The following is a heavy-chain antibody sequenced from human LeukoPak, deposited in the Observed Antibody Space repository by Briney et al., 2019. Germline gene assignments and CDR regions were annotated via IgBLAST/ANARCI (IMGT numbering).Heavy chain of an antibody. CDR3: AKESGYGTGWLPLFNS. CDR1: GFTFRNYG. D-gene: IGHD6-19*01. CDR2: ISYDGSNT. J-gene: IGHJ4*02. Sequence: PGGSLRLSCAGSGFTFRNYGMHWVRQAPGKGLEWVAIISYDGSNTHYADSVKGRFTISRDNAKHTLYLQMTSLRAEDTAVYHCAKESGYGTGWLPLFNSWGRGTLVTVSS. V-gene: IGHV3-30*18.